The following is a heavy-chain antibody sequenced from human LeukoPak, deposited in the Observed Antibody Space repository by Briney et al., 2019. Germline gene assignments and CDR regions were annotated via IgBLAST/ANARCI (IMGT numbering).Heavy chain of an antibody. D-gene: IGHD6-19*01. CDR1: GGSISSSSYF. J-gene: IGHJ5*02. CDR2: IYYSGSS. Sequence: PSETLSLTCTGSGGSISSSSYFWGWSRQPPGKGLEWIGSIYYSGSSYYNPSLKSRVTISVDTSKNQFSLKLSSVTAADTAVYYCAREIDSSEDWFDPWGQGTLVTVSS. V-gene: IGHV4-39*01. CDR3: AREIDSSEDWFDP.